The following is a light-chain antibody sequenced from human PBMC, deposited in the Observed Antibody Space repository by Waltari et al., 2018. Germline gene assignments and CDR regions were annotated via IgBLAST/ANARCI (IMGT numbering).Light chain of an antibody. CDR2: VVS. Sequence: QSALTQPASVSGSPGQSITISCTGTISDIGAYNLVSWSKQHPGEAPKLIIFVVSDRPSGVSNRFSGSKSGNRASLTISGLQAEDEADYYCSSYTDSRTWVFGGGTRLTVL. CDR1: ISDIGAYNL. CDR3: SSYTDSRTWV. V-gene: IGLV2-14*01. J-gene: IGLJ3*02.